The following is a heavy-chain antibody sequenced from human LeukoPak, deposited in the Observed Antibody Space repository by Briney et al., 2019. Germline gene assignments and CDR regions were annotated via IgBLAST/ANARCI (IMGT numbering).Heavy chain of an antibody. Sequence: GASVKVSCKASGYTFTSYDINWVRQATGQRLEWMGWINPNSGGTNYAQKFQGRVTMTRDTSISTAYMELSRLRSDDAAVYYCARFGYCSSTSCLYYFDYWGQGTLVTVSS. CDR3: ARFGYCSSTSCLYYFDY. J-gene: IGHJ4*02. V-gene: IGHV1-2*02. CDR2: INPNSGGT. D-gene: IGHD2-2*03. CDR1: GYTFTSYD.